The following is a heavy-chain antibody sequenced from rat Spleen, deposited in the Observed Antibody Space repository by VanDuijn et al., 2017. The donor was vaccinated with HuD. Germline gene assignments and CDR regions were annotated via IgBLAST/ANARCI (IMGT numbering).Heavy chain of an antibody. CDR2: ISHDGGNT. J-gene: IGHJ2*01. Sequence: EVQLVESDGGLVQPGRSLKLSCAVSGITFSDYYMAWVRQAPTKGLEWVTTISHDGGNTYYRDSVKGRFTVSRDNAKSTLYLQMDSLRSEDTATYYCTRQTGSLFDYWGQGVMVAVSS. CDR1: GITFSDYY. V-gene: IGHV5-29*01. D-gene: IGHD5-1*01. CDR3: TRQTGSLFDY.